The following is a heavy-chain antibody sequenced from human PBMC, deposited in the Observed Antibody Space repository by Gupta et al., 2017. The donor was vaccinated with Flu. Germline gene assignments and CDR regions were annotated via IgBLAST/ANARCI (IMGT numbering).Heavy chain of an antibody. D-gene: IGHD2-21*02. CDR3: ARETVPGDPTYFDY. CDR2: ISSSGSTI. CDR1: GFTFSSYD. J-gene: IGHJ4*02. V-gene: IGHV3-48*03. Sequence: EVQLVASGGGLVQPGGSPRLSCAASGFTFSSYDIHWVRQAPGKGLEWVSYISSSGSTIYYADSVKGRFTISRDNAKNSLYLQMNSLRAEDTAVYYCARETVPGDPTYFDYWGQGTLVTVSS.